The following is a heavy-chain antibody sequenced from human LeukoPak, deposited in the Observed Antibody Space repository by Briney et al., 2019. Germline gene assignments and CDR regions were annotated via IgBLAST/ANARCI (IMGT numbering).Heavy chain of an antibody. Sequence: PGGSLRLSCAASGFTFSSYSINWVRQAPWQGLEWVSSIRSSSDYIYYVDSVKGRFTISRDNAKNSLYLQLNSLRAEDTAVYYCAREAPNGGRAFDIWGQGTMVTVSS. CDR2: IRSSSDYI. D-gene: IGHD4/OR15-4a*01. V-gene: IGHV3-21*01. CDR3: AREAPNGGRAFDI. J-gene: IGHJ3*02. CDR1: GFTFSSYS.